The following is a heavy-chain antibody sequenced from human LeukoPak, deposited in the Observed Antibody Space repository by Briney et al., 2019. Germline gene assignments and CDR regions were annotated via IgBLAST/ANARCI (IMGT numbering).Heavy chain of an antibody. V-gene: IGHV1-2*02. J-gene: IGHJ5*02. CDR3: ARDNSVGETAWWFDP. Sequence: ASVKVSCKASGYTFTGYYMHWVRQATGQGLEWMGWINPNSGGTNYAQKFQGRVTMTRDTSISTAYMELSRLRSDDTAVYYCARDNSVGETAWWFDPWGQGTLVTVSS. D-gene: IGHD1-26*01. CDR1: GYTFTGYY. CDR2: INPNSGGT.